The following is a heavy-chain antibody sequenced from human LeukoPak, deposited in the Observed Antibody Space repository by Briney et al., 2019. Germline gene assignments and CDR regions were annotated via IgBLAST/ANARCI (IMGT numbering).Heavy chain of an antibody. CDR1: GYTLTELA. J-gene: IGHJ6*02. D-gene: IGHD3-16*01. CDR2: FDPEQGET. Sequence: ASVKVSCKVSGYTLTELAMHWVRQAPGKGLEWMGGFDPEQGETIYAQKFQGRVTMTTDTATSTAYMELRSLRSDDTAVYYCARVGIAAAGSLYYDYVWGSPPNYGMDVWGQGTTVTVSS. V-gene: IGHV1-24*01. CDR3: ARVGIAAAGSLYYDYVWGSPPNYGMDV.